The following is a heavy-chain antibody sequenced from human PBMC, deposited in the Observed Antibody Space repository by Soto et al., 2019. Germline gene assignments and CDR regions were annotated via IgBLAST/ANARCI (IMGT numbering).Heavy chain of an antibody. CDR3: ARDRAYYDSTGLYFDY. J-gene: IGHJ4*02. Sequence: QVQLQESGPGLVKPSETLSLTCTVSGASISNYYWSWIRQPPGKGLEWIGYIYNSGSTNYNPSLESRVTMSLDTSKNQFSLKLSSVTAADTAVYYCARDRAYYDSTGLYFDYWGQGTLVTVSS. CDR1: GASISNYY. CDR2: IYNSGST. V-gene: IGHV4-59*01. D-gene: IGHD3-22*01.